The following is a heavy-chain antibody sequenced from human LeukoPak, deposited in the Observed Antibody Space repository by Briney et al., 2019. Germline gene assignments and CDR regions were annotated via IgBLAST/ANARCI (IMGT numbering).Heavy chain of an antibody. Sequence: GGSLRLSCAASGFTFSSYSMNWVRQAPGKGLEWVSYISSSSSTIYYADSVKGRFTISRDNAKNSLYLQMNSLRAEDTAVYYCARDGPKWVGDYYDFWGGYWKPYYYYYMDVWGKGTTVTVSS. J-gene: IGHJ6*03. CDR3: ARDGPKWVGDYYDFWGGYWKPYYYYYMDV. CDR2: ISSSSSTI. V-gene: IGHV3-48*01. CDR1: GFTFSSYS. D-gene: IGHD3-3*01.